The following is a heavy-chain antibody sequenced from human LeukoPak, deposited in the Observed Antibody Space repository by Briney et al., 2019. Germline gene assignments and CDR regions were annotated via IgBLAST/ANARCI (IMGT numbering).Heavy chain of an antibody. V-gene: IGHV4-59*12. D-gene: IGHD5-18*01. J-gene: IGHJ4*02. CDR1: GGSINSYY. CDR2: VHYSGTT. Sequence: SETLSLTCTVSGGSINSYYWSWIRQPPGKGLEWIGYVHYSGTTNYNPSLKSRVTILVDTSKNQFSLKLSSVTAADTAVYYCASVRGYSYGLLRYWGQGTLVTVSS. CDR3: ASVRGYSYGLLRY.